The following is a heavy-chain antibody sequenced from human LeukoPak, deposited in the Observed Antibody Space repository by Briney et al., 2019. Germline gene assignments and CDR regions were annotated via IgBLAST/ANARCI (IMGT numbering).Heavy chain of an antibody. V-gene: IGHV4-4*09. CDR2: IYTSGST. Sequence: PSETLSLTCTVSGGSISSYYWSWIRQPPGKGLEWIGYIYTSGSTNYNPSLKSRVTISVDTSKNRFSLKLSSVTAADTAVYYCARQVYSSSWYEYNWFDPWGQGTLVTVSS. CDR1: GGSISSYY. J-gene: IGHJ5*02. D-gene: IGHD6-13*01. CDR3: ARQVYSSSWYEYNWFDP.